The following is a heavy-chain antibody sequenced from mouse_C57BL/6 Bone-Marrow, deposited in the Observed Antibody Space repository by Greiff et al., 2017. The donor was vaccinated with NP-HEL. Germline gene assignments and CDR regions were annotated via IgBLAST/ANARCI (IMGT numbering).Heavy chain of an antibody. CDR2: INPYNGGT. CDR3: ARKGLPYYDAMDY. D-gene: IGHD2-4*01. J-gene: IGHJ4*01. CDR1: GYTFTDYY. Sequence: EVKLVESGPVLVKPGASVKMSCKASGYTFTDYYMNWVKQSHGKSLEWIGVINPYNGGTSSNQKFKGKATLTVDTSSSTAYMELNSLTSEDSAVYYCARKGLPYYDAMDYWGQGTSVTGSS. V-gene: IGHV1-19*01.